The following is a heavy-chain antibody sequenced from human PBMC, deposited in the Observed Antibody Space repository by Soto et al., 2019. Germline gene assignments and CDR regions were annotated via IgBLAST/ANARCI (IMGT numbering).Heavy chain of an antibody. CDR2: ITTTGDST. CDR3: AKGSLKYCSSGRWYPLDS. J-gene: IGHJ4*02. CDR1: GFAFSSYA. Sequence: GGSLRLSCAASGFAFSSYAMTWVRQAPGKGLECVSIITTTGDSTVYAGSVKGRFTMSRDNSKSTLYLQMDSLRVEDTAEYYCAKGSLKYCSSGRWYPLDSWGQGALVTVSS. D-gene: IGHD2-15*01. V-gene: IGHV3-23*01.